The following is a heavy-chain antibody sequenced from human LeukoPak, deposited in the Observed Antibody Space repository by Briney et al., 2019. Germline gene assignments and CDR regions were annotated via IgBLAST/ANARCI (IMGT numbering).Heavy chain of an antibody. D-gene: IGHD3-10*01. J-gene: IGHJ5*02. CDR2: IYYRGNT. V-gene: IGHV4-31*03. Sequence: SETLSLTCTVSGGSINSGGYYWSWIRQHPGKGLEWLGYIYYRGNTHYNSSLKSRVTISVDTSKNQFSLKLNSVTAADTALYYCARGDGSGSGRWFDPWGQGTLITVSS. CDR3: ARGDGSGSGRWFDP. CDR1: GGSINSGGYY.